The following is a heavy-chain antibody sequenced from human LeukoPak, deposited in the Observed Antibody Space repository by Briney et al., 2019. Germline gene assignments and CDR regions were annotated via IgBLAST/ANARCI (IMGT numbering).Heavy chain of an antibody. J-gene: IGHJ4*02. D-gene: IGHD1-26*01. Sequence: ASVKVSCKASGYMFTDYYMNWVRPAPGQGLEWMGWINPNGGATKYAQKLQGRVIMTRDTSLSTAYMELSRLRSDDTAVYYCARRIVGATWYYFDYWGQGTLVTVSS. CDR3: ARRIVGATWYYFDY. CDR2: INPNGGAT. CDR1: GYMFTDYY. V-gene: IGHV1-2*02.